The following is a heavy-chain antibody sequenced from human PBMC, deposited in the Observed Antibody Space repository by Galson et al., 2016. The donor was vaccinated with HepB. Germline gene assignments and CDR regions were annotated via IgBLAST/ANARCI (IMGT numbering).Heavy chain of an antibody. CDR2: FSGANT. V-gene: IGHV3-23*01. J-gene: IGHJ4*02. Sequence: SLRLSCAASAFSFSSFSMNWVRQAPGKGLEFVSGFSGANTYYADSVKGRFTISRDNSKNTLYLQVNSLTAEDTAVYYCAKRARDGYNSPLDYWGQGILVTVSS. CDR3: AKRARDGYNSPLDY. CDR1: AFSFSSFS. D-gene: IGHD5-24*01.